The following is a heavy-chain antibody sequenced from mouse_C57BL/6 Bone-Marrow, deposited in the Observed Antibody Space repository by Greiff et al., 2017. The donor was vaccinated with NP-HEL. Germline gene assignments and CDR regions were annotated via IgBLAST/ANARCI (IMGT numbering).Heavy chain of an antibody. D-gene: IGHD2-5*01. CDR2: ISSGGSYT. CDR1: GFTFSSYG. CDR3: ARHYYSNYFDY. V-gene: IGHV5-6*01. Sequence: EVKVVESGGDLVKPGGSLKLSCAASGFTFSSYGMSWVRQTPDKRLEWVATISSGGSYTYYPDSGKGRFTISRDNAKNTLYLQMSSLKSEDTAMYYCARHYYSNYFDYWGQGTPLTVSS. J-gene: IGHJ2*01.